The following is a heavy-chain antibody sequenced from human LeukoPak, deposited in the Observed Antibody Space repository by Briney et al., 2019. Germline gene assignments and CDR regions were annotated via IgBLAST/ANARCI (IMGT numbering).Heavy chain of an antibody. CDR1: GGSISSGGYC. J-gene: IGHJ6*03. CDR2: IYYSGST. Sequence: SQTLSLTCTVSGGSISSGGYCWRWIRQHPGKGLEWIGYIYYSGSTYYNPSLKSRVTISVDTSKNQFSLKLSSVTAADTAVYYCARDRRLSYSSSSAPYYYYYYYMDVWGKGTTVTVSS. D-gene: IGHD6-6*01. V-gene: IGHV4-31*03. CDR3: ARDRRLSYSSSSAPYYYYYYYMDV.